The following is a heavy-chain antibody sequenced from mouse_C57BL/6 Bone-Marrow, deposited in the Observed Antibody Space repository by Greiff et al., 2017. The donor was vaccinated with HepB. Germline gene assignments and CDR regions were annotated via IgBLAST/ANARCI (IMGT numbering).Heavy chain of an antibody. CDR3: ARDYDYDGPYAMDY. J-gene: IGHJ4*01. D-gene: IGHD2-4*01. Sequence: QVHVKQSGPELVKPGASVKISCKASGYTFTDYYINWVKQRPGQGLEWIGWIFPGSGSTYYNEKFKGKATLTVDKSSSTAYMLLSSLTSEDSAVYFCARDYDYDGPYAMDYWGQGTSVTVSS. CDR2: IFPGSGST. V-gene: IGHV1-75*01. CDR1: GYTFTDYY.